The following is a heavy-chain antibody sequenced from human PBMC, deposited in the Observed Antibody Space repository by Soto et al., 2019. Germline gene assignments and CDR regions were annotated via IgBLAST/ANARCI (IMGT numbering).Heavy chain of an antibody. J-gene: IGHJ6*02. CDR3: ARGVLRFSEWLPYGMDV. CDR2: IYYSGST. D-gene: IGHD3-3*01. V-gene: IGHV4-59*01. CDR1: GGSISSYY. Sequence: QVQLQESGPGLVKPSETLSLTCTVSGGSISSYYWSWIRQPPGKGLEWIGYIYYSGSTNYNPSLKIRVTISVGTSKNQFSLKLSSVPAADTAVYYCARGVLRFSEWLPYGMDVWGQGTTVTVSS.